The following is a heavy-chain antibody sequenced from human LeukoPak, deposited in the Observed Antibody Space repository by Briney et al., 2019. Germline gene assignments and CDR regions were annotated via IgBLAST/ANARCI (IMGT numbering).Heavy chain of an antibody. CDR2: INHSGST. J-gene: IGHJ4*02. CDR1: GGSFSGYY. D-gene: IGHD1-26*01. V-gene: IGHV4-34*01. CDR3: AILSGSYYYY. Sequence: SETLSLTCAVYGGSFSGYYWSWIRQPPGKGLEWSGEINHSGSTNYNPSLKSRVTISVDTSKNQFSLKLSSVTAADTAVYYCAILSGSYYYYWGQGTLVTVSS.